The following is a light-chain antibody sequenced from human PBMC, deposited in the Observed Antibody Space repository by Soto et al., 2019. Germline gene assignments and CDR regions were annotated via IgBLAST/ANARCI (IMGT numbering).Light chain of an antibody. CDR3: QQYGSSPGT. CDR1: QSVSSY. J-gene: IGKJ1*01. V-gene: IGKV3-20*01. CDR2: DAS. Sequence: EIVVTQSPATLSLSPGERATLSCRASQSVSSYLAWYQQKPGQAPRLLIYDASNRSTGLPDRFSGGGSGTDFTLTISRLEPEDFAVYYCQQYGSSPGTFGQGTKVDIK.